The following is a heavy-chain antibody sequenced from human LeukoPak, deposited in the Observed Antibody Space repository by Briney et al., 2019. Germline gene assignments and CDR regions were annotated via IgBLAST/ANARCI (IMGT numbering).Heavy chain of an antibody. D-gene: IGHD3-10*01. Sequence: QAGVSESLLCTVSGSIFSIYAMRCVRQAPGRGLECLSSIRAGGGSTFYDDSLEGRSAIFRDNYRNTVYLQMNSMRVEDTAVYYCARGGGLLWLGEAHNGFDIWGQGTLVTVSS. V-gene: IGHV3-23*01. CDR1: GSIFSIYA. CDR3: ARGGGLLWLGEAHNGFDI. CDR2: IRAGGGST. J-gene: IGHJ5*02.